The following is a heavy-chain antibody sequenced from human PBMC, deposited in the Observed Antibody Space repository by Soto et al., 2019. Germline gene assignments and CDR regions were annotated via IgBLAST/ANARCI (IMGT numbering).Heavy chain of an antibody. CDR3: ARVVTGDYYDSSGPFDY. J-gene: IGHJ4*02. Sequence: ASVKVSCKASGYTFTSYAMHWVRQAPGQRIEWMGWINAGNGNTKYSQKFQGRVTITRDTSASTAYMELSSLRSEDTAVYYCARVVTGDYYDSSGPFDYWGQGTLVTVSS. CDR1: GYTFTSYA. CDR2: INAGNGNT. D-gene: IGHD3-22*01. V-gene: IGHV1-3*01.